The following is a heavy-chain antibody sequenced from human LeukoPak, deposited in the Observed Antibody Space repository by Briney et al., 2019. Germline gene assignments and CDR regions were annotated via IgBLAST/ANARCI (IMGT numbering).Heavy chain of an antibody. J-gene: IGHJ4*02. CDR3: ATSSSVGARFDY. Sequence: SGTLSLTCTVSSDSFKSYFWAWLRQPPGKGLEWIGYIYYSGSTNYNPSLKSRVTTSVDTSKNQFSLKLSSVTAADTAVYYCATSSSVGARFDYWGQGTLVTVSS. V-gene: IGHV4-59*08. D-gene: IGHD6-6*01. CDR2: IYYSGST. CDR1: SDSFKSYF.